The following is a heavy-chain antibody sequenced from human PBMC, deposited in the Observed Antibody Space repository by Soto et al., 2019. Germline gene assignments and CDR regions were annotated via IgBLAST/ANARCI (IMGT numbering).Heavy chain of an antibody. CDR2: IIPILGIA. V-gene: IGHV1-69*08. CDR3: AREGGVTLDY. Sequence: QVQLVQSGAEVKKPGSSVKVSCKASGGTFSSYTISWVRQAPGQGLEWMGRIIPILGIANYAQKFQGRVTISADKSTSTAFMELSSLRSEDTAVYYCAREGGVTLDYWGQGTLVTVSS. CDR1: GGTFSSYT. J-gene: IGHJ4*02. D-gene: IGHD3-16*01.